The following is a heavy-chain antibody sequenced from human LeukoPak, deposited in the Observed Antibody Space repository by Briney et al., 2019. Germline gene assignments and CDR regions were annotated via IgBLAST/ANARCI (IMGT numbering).Heavy chain of an antibody. D-gene: IGHD3-22*01. Sequence: GGSLRLSCAASGFTFSIYAMSWVRQAPGKGLGWVSAISGSGGNTYYADSVKGRFTISRDNSKNTLDLQMNSLRAEDTAMYYCAGDRRYDSSGYFQHWGQGTLVAVSS. CDR1: GFTFSIYA. V-gene: IGHV3-23*01. CDR2: ISGSGGNT. CDR3: AGDRRYDSSGYFQH. J-gene: IGHJ1*01.